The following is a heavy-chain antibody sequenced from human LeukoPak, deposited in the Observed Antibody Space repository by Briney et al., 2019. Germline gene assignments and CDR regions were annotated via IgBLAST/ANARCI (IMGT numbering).Heavy chain of an antibody. CDR1: GNSINNYY. Sequence: PSETLSLTCTVSGNSINNYYWNWFRQPPGKALEGIGYTHYSGTSYYNPSLKSRVTMSVDTSKNQFSLKLNSVTAADTAVYFCAKWEESENAFDIWGQGTMVSVSS. CDR3: AKWEESENAFDI. CDR2: THYSGTS. J-gene: IGHJ3*02. D-gene: IGHD1-26*01. V-gene: IGHV4-59*13.